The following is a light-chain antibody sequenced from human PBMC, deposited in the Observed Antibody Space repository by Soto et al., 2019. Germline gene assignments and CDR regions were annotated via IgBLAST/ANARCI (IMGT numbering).Light chain of an antibody. V-gene: IGKV3-20*01. CDR2: GSS. CDR1: QSVSNNY. Sequence: EIVLTQSPGTLSLSPGARATLSCRASQSVSNNYLAWYQQKPGQAPRLLIFGSSDRATGIPDRFSGSGSGTDFTLTISRLEPEDFAVYYCQQYGSSPPYTFGQGTKLEIK. J-gene: IGKJ2*01. CDR3: QQYGSSPPYT.